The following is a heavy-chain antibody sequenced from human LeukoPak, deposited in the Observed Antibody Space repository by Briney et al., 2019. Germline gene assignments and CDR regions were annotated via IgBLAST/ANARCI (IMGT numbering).Heavy chain of an antibody. J-gene: IGHJ4*02. Sequence: GGSLRLSCAVSGFTVSSNYMSWVRDVPGKGLEWVSVIFSGGSTYSADAVTGQFTIAKDNSKNTRYLQINSLRPEDTAVYYCASHSSSWYGFDYWGQGTLVTVSS. CDR2: IFSGGST. CDR1: GFTVSSNY. V-gene: IGHV3-53*01. D-gene: IGHD6-13*01. CDR3: ASHSSSWYGFDY.